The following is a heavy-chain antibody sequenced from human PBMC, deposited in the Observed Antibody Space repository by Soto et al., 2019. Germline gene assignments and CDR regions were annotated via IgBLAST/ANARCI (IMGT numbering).Heavy chain of an antibody. CDR1: GGSISSGGYY. D-gene: IGHD5-18*01. CDR2: IYYSGST. Sequence: TLSLTCTASGGSISSGGYYWSWIRQHPGKGLEWTGYIYYSGSTYYNPSLKSRVTISVDTSKNQFSLKLSSVTAADTAVYYCARDTPRGYSYGSFDYWGQGTLVTVSS. CDR3: ARDTPRGYSYGSFDY. V-gene: IGHV4-31*03. J-gene: IGHJ4*02.